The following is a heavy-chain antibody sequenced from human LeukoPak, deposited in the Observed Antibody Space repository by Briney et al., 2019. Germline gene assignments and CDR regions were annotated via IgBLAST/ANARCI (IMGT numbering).Heavy chain of an antibody. V-gene: IGHV4-34*01. J-gene: IGHJ4*02. Sequence: SSETLSLTCAVYGGSFSGYYWSWIRQPPGKGLEWIGEINHSGSTNYNPSLKSRVTISVDTSKNQFSLKLSSVTAADTAVYYCARGEVVVPLSRWGQGTLVTVSS. CDR2: INHSGST. D-gene: IGHD3-22*01. CDR1: GGSFSGYY. CDR3: ARGEVVVPLSR.